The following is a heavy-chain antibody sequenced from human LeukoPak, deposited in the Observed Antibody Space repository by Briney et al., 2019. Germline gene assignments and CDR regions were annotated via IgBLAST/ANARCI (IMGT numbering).Heavy chain of an antibody. V-gene: IGHV3-30*04. CDR2: ISYDGSNK. CDR1: GGTFSSYA. CDR3: ARGGGSYYYYYMDV. Sequence: SCKASGGTFSSYAMHWVRQAPGKGLEWVAVISYDGSNKYYADSVKGRFTISRDNSKNTLYLQMNSLRAEDTAVYYCARGGGSYYYYYMDVWGKGTTVTVSS. D-gene: IGHD1-26*01. J-gene: IGHJ6*03.